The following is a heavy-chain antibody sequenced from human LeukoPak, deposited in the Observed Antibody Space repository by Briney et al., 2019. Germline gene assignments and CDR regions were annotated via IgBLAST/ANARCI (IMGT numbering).Heavy chain of an antibody. Sequence: ASVKVSCKASGYTFTGYYMHWVRQAPGQGLEWMGWISAYNGNTNYAQKLQGRVTMTTDTSTSTAYMELRSLRSDDTAVYYCARDEVLRFLKSGFDPWGQGTLVTVSS. CDR2: ISAYNGNT. CDR3: ARDEVLRFLKSGFDP. J-gene: IGHJ5*02. D-gene: IGHD3-3*01. CDR1: GYTFTGYY. V-gene: IGHV1-18*04.